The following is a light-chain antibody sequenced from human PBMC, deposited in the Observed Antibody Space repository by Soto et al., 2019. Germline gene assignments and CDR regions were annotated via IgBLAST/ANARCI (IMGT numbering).Light chain of an antibody. CDR1: SSNIGTNT. V-gene: IGLV1-44*01. CDR2: SND. Sequence: QSVLTQPPSASGTPGQRVTISCSGSSSNIGTNTVNWYQQLPGTAPRLLIYSNDQRPSGVPARLSGSKSGTAASLAISGLQSEDEADYYCAAWDDRLRGLVFGGGTKLTVL. CDR3: AAWDDRLRGLV. J-gene: IGLJ2*01.